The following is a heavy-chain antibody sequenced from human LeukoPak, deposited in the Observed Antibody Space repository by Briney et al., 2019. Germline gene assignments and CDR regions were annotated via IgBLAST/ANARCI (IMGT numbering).Heavy chain of an antibody. CDR3: GGGGFGEAYYYYYYMDV. D-gene: IGHD3-10*01. CDR2: IYYSGST. V-gene: IGHV4-59*12. CDR1: GGSISSYY. J-gene: IGHJ6*03. Sequence: PSETLSLTCTVSGGSISSYYWSWIRQPPGKGLEWIGYIYYSGSTNYNPSLKSRVTISVDTSKNQFSLKLSSVTAADPAVFYCGGGGFGEAYYYYYYMDVWGKGTTVTVSS.